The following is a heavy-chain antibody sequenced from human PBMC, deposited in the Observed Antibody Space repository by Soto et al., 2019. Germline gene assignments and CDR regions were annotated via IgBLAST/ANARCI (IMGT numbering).Heavy chain of an antibody. V-gene: IGHV1-8*01. CDR3: ARGVNCSSTSCYLGYYYYYMDV. CDR2: MNPNSGNT. Sequence: ASVKVSCKASGYTFTSYDINWVRQATGQGLEWMGWMNPNSGNTGYAQKFQGRVTMTRNTSISTAYMELSSLRSEDTAVYYCARGVNCSSTSCYLGYYYYYMDVWGKGTTVTVSS. CDR1: GYTFTSYD. J-gene: IGHJ6*03. D-gene: IGHD2-2*01.